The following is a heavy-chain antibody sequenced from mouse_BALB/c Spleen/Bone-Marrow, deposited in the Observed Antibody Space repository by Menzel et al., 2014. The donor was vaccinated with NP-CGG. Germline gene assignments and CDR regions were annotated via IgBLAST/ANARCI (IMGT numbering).Heavy chain of an antibody. CDR3: ARWEYYAMDY. CDR1: GFNIEDTY. D-gene: IGHD4-1*01. Sequence: EVKLVESGAELVKPGASVKLSCTASGFNIEDTYMHWVKQRPEQGLEWIGRIDPANGNTKYDPKFQGKATITADTSSNTAYLQLSILTSEDTAVYYCARWEYYAMDYWGQGTSVTVSS. J-gene: IGHJ4*01. V-gene: IGHV14-3*02. CDR2: IDPANGNT.